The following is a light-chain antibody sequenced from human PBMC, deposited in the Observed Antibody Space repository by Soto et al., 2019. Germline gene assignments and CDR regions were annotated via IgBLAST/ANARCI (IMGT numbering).Light chain of an antibody. CDR2: KAS. J-gene: IGKJ1*01. CDR1: QSISSW. V-gene: IGKV1-5*03. CDR3: QQYNTYST. Sequence: DIQMTQYPSTLSASVGDRVTITCRASQSISSWLAWYKQKPGKAPKLLIYKASSLESGVPSRLSGSGSGTEFTLTISSMKPDDFATYYCQQYNTYSTFGHGTKVDIK.